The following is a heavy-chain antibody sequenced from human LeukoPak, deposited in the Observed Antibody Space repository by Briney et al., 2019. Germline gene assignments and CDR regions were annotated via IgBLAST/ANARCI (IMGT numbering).Heavy chain of an antibody. CDR3: ARNSVTIFGVYYFDY. J-gene: IGHJ4*02. Sequence: SETLSLTCTVSGGSISSYYWSWIRQPAGKGLEWIGRIYTSGSTNYNPSLKSRVTMSVDTSKNQFSLKLSSVTAADTAVYYCARNSVTIFGVYYFDYWGQGTLVTVSS. CDR2: IYTSGST. D-gene: IGHD3-3*01. CDR1: GGSISSYY. V-gene: IGHV4-4*07.